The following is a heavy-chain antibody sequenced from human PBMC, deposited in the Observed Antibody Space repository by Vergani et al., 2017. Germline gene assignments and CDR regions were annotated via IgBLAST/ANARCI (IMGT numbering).Heavy chain of an antibody. D-gene: IGHD2-2*01. V-gene: IGHV1-69*01. CDR3: ARDHSVGDIVVVPAATAFDY. J-gene: IGHJ4*02. CDR2: IIPIFGTA. CDR1: GGTFSSYA. Sequence: QVQLVQSGAEVKKPGSSVKVSCKASGGTFSSYAISWVRQAPGQGLEWMGGIIPIFGTANYAQKFQGRVTITADESTSTAYMELSSLRAEDTAVYYCARDHSVGDIVVVPAATAFDYWGQGTLVTVSS.